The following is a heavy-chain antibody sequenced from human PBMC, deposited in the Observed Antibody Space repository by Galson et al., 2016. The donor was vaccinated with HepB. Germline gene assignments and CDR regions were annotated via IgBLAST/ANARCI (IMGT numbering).Heavy chain of an antibody. CDR1: NYSIRSSMYY. V-gene: IGHV4-39*01. CDR2: IYYNGHT. CDR3: ASLLFGAGSYPFFDH. D-gene: IGHD3-10*01. J-gene: IGHJ4*02. Sequence: ETLSLTCIVSNYSIRSSMYYWGWIRQPPGNGLEWIGAIYYNGHTYYNPSLKSRVTLSVDTSQNQFSLKLNSVTAADSAAYYCASLLFGAGSYPFFDHWGQGTLVTVSP.